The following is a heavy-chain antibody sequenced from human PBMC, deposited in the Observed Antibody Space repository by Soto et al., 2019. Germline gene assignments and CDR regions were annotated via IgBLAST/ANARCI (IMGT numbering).Heavy chain of an antibody. CDR2: IIPILGIA. V-gene: IGHV1-69*02. Sequence: QVQLVQCGAEVKKPGSSVKVSCKASGGTFSSYTISWVRQAPGQGLAWMGRIIPILGIANYAQKFQGRVTITADKSTSTAYMELSSLRSEDTAMYYCAAWANSGSRNYYYYGMDVWGQGTTVTVSS. D-gene: IGHD1-26*01. J-gene: IGHJ6*02. CDR1: GGTFSSYT. CDR3: AAWANSGSRNYYYYGMDV.